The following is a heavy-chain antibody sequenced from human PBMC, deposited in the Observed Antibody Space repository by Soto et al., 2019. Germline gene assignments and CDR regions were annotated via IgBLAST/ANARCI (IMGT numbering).Heavy chain of an antibody. J-gene: IGHJ6*02. CDR2: INGDGTTT. V-gene: IGHV3-74*01. CDR3: ARGVRGHYGKDV. D-gene: IGHD3-10*01. Sequence: EVQLVESGGGLVQPGGPLRLSCAASGFTFNNYWIHWVRQAPGKGLMWVSRINGDGTTTNYADSVRGRFAISRDNAENTVYLQMNSLRAEDTALYYCARGVRGHYGKDVWGQGTTVTVSS. CDR1: GFTFNNYW.